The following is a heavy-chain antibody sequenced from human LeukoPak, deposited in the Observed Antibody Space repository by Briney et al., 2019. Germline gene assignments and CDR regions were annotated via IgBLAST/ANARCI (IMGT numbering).Heavy chain of an antibody. D-gene: IGHD3-3*01. CDR3: ATLRFLEWSQDAFDI. J-gene: IGHJ3*02. CDR1: GGSISSSSYY. V-gene: IGHV4-39*01. Sequence: SETLSLTCTVSGGSISSSSYYWGWIRQPPGKGLEWIGSIYYSGSTYYNPSLKSRVTISVDTSKNQFSLKLSSVTAADTAVYYCATLRFLEWSQDAFDIWGQGTMVTVSS. CDR2: IYYSGST.